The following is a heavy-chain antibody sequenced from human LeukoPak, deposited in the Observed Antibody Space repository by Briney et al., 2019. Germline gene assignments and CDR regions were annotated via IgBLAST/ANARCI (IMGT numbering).Heavy chain of an antibody. CDR1: GGSISSGSYY. D-gene: IGHD3-10*01. Sequence: SETLSLTCTVSGGSISSGSYYWSWIRQPAGKGLEWIGRIYTSGSTNYNPSLKGRVTISVDTSKNQFSLKLSSVTAADTAVYYCARTKDYYGSGSYYQPYPFDYWGQGTLVTVSS. CDR2: IYTSGST. CDR3: ARTKDYYGSGSYYQPYPFDY. V-gene: IGHV4-61*02. J-gene: IGHJ4*02.